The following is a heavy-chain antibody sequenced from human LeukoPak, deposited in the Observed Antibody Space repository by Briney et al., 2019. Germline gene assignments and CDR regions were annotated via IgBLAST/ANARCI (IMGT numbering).Heavy chain of an antibody. CDR1: GGSISRSSYS. CDR2: IYYSGST. D-gene: IGHD3-10*01. Sequence: SETLSLTCTVSGGSISRSSYSWGWIRQPPGKGLEWIGSIYYSGSTYYNPSLKSRVTISVDTSKNQFSLKLSSVTAADTAVYYCARLMVRGVRGFDPWGQGTLVTVSS. CDR3: ARLMVRGVRGFDP. V-gene: IGHV4-39*01. J-gene: IGHJ5*02.